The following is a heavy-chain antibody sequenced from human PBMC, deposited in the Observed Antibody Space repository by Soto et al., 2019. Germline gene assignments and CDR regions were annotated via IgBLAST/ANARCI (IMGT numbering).Heavy chain of an antibody. Sequence: ASVKVSCKASGYTFTSYAMHWVRQAPGQRLEWMGWINAGNGNTKYSQKFQGRVTITRDTSASTAYMELSSLRVEDTAVYYCVRGWYNEVWEYYFDYWGQGTLVTVSS. D-gene: IGHD1-20*01. J-gene: IGHJ4*02. CDR1: GYTFTSYA. CDR2: INAGNGNT. V-gene: IGHV1-3*01. CDR3: VRGWYNEVWEYYFDY.